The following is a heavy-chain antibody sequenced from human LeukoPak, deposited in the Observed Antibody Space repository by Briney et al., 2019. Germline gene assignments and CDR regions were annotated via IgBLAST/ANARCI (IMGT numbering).Heavy chain of an antibody. CDR2: IYYSGST. D-gene: IGHD1-26*01. V-gene: IGHV4-39*07. CDR1: GDSISSSSYY. CDR3: ARARIDVGATAYYYYMDV. Sequence: SETLSLSCTVSGDSISSSSYYWGWIRQPPGKGLEWIGSIYYSGSTYYNPSLKSRVTISVDTSKNQFSLKLSSVTAADTAVYYCARARIDVGATAYYYYMDVWGKGTTVTVSS. J-gene: IGHJ6*03.